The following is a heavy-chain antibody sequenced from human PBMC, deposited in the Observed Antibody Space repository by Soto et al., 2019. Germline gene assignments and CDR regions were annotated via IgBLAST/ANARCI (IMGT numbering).Heavy chain of an antibody. CDR3: AKDYGSWSYSYYYGMDV. V-gene: IGHV3-23*01. CDR2: ISGSGGST. CDR1: GFTFSSYA. J-gene: IGHJ6*02. D-gene: IGHD3-10*01. Sequence: GSLGLSCAASGFTFSSYAMSWVRQAPGKGLEWVSAISGSGGSTYYAGSVKGRFTISRDNSKNTLYLQMNSLRAEDTAVYYCAKDYGSWSYSYYYGMDVWGQGTTVTVSS.